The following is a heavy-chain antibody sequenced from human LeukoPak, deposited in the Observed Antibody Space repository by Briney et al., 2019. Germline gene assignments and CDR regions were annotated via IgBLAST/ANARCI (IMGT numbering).Heavy chain of an antibody. V-gene: IGHV3-33*01. CDR3: ARGSEIAAPRPFDY. D-gene: IGHD6-13*01. CDR1: GFTFSSYV. J-gene: IGHJ4*02. CDR2: IWYDGTNK. Sequence: GRSLRLSCAASGFTFSSYVMHWVRQAPGKGLEWVAVIWYDGTNKYYADSVKGRFTISRDNSKNTPYLQMNSLRAEDTAVYYCARGSEIAAPRPFDYWGQGTLVTVSS.